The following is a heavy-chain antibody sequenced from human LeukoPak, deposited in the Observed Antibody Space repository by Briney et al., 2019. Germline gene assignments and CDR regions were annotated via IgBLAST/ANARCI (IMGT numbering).Heavy chain of an antibody. CDR2: ISGSGGST. V-gene: IGHV3-23*01. CDR3: GRGPHHYFDY. CDR1: GFPFSSYF. Sequence: GSLRLSCAASGFPFSSYFINWVRRAPGKGLEWLSSISGSGGSTYYADSVKGRFTISRDNSKNTLSLQMNSLRAGDMAVYYCGRGPHHYFDYWGQGTLVTVSS. D-gene: IGHD3-10*01. J-gene: IGHJ4*02.